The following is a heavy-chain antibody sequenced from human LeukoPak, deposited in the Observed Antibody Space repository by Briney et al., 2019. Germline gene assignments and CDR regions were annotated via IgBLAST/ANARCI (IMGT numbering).Heavy chain of an antibody. J-gene: IGHJ4*02. CDR3: ARLRVAGLASTGPDY. CDR2: IYPGGSDT. CDR1: GYSFTTYW. Sequence: GESLKISCKGSGYSFTTYWIAWVRQMPGKGLEWMGIIYPGGSDTRYSPSFQGQVTISADKSISTAYLQWSSLKASDTTMYYCARLRVAGLASTGPDYWGQGTPVTVSS. V-gene: IGHV5-51*01. D-gene: IGHD1-1*01.